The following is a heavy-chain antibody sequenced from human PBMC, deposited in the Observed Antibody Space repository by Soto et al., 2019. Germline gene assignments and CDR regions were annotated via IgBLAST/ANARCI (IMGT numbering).Heavy chain of an antibody. CDR3: ARVGVRSSGWYSLDY. J-gene: IGHJ4*02. D-gene: IGHD6-19*01. CDR1: GYTFTSYA. Sequence: ASVKVSCKASGYTFTSYAMHWVRQAPGQRLEWMGWINAGNGNTKYSQKFQGRVTITRDTSASTAYMELSSLRSEDTAVYYCARVGVRSSGWYSLDYWGQGTLVTVSS. CDR2: INAGNGNT. V-gene: IGHV1-3*01.